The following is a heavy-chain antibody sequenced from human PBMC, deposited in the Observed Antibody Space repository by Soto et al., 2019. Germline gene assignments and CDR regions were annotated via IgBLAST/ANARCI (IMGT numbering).Heavy chain of an antibody. D-gene: IGHD6-13*01. CDR1: GLTFSSFA. J-gene: IGHJ4*02. Sequence: ESGGGLVQPGGSLRLSCAASGLTFSSFAMSWVRQAPGKGLEWVSAIDTSGGGTYYADSVKGRFTISRDNSKNTLYLQMNSLRAEDTAVYYAVKSSRTLGDSWGQGTLVTVSS. CDR2: IDTSGGGT. CDR3: VKSSRTLGDS. V-gene: IGHV3-23*01.